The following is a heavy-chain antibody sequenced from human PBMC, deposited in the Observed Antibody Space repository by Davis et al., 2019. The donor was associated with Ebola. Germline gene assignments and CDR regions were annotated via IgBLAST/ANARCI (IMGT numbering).Heavy chain of an antibody. J-gene: IGHJ6*02. V-gene: IGHV3-9*01. Sequence: GGSLRLSCAASGFTFDDYVMHWVRQVPGKGLEWVSGIRWNSGNIGYADSVKGRFTISGDNAKNSLYLQMNSLRAEDTALYYCARDFCSGSGCSHYFRGMDVWGQGTTVTVSS. D-gene: IGHD2-15*01. CDR3: ARDFCSGSGCSHYFRGMDV. CDR1: GFTFDDYV. CDR2: IRWNSGNI.